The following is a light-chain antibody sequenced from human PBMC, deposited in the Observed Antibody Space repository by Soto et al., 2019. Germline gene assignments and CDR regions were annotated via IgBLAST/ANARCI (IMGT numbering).Light chain of an antibody. CDR2: GAS. Sequence: EIVLTQSPGSLSLSPGERGTLSCRASQSVDSSFFAWYQQKPDQAPRLLIYGASNRATGIPDRFSASGSGTDFTLTISTLEPEDFAVYYCQQYVSSVTFGQGTKVEIK. J-gene: IGKJ1*01. CDR3: QQYVSSVT. CDR1: QSVDSSF. V-gene: IGKV3-20*01.